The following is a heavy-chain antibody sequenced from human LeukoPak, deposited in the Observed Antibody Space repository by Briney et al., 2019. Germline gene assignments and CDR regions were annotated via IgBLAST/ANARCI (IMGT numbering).Heavy chain of an antibody. D-gene: IGHD3-3*01. CDR2: INPNRGGT. CDR3: ARLYDFWSGTDGDYYYGMDV. CDR1: GYTFTGYY. Sequence: GASVKVSCKASGYTFTGYYMHWVRQAPGQGLEWMGWINPNRGGTNYAQKFQGRVTMTRDTSISTAYMELSRLRSDDTAVYYCARLYDFWSGTDGDYYYGMDVWGQGTTVTVSS. J-gene: IGHJ6*02. V-gene: IGHV1-2*02.